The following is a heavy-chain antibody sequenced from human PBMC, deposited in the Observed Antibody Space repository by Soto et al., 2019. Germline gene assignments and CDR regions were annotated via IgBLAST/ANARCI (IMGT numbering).Heavy chain of an antibody. CDR2: ISFDGGNK. D-gene: IGHD1-1*01. J-gene: IGHJ4*02. Sequence: QVQLVESGGGVVQPGRSLRLSCVASGFSFSFASHALNWVRQAPGKGLEWVAVISFDGGNKFYADSVKGRVTISRDNSKNTRYLEMSSLRPDDTAVYYCAKRAAGTGAYPDSWGQGTLVSGSA. V-gene: IGHV3-30-3*02. CDR3: AKRAAGTGAYPDS. CDR1: GFSFSFASHA.